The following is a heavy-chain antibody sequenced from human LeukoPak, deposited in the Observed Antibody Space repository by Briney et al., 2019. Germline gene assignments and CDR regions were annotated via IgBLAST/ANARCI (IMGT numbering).Heavy chain of an antibody. CDR2: IYYSGST. V-gene: IGHV4-39*01. Sequence: SETLSLTCTVSGGSISSSSYYWGWIRQPPGKGLEWIGSIYYSGSTYYNPSLKSRVTISVDTSKNQFPLKLTSVTAADTAVYYCAVRIAVKNFDYWGQGTLVTVPS. CDR3: AVRIAVKNFDY. J-gene: IGHJ4*02. D-gene: IGHD6-19*01. CDR1: GGSISSSSYY.